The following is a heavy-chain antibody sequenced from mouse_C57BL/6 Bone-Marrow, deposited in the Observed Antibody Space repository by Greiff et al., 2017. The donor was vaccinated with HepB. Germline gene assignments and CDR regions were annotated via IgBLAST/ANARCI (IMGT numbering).Heavy chain of an antibody. CDR2: ISSGGSYT. CDR1: GFTFSSYG. CDR3: ASPFTVVATEYAMDY. Sequence: EVKLVESGGDLVKPGGSLKLSCAASGFTFSSYGMSWVRQTPDKRLEWVATISSGGSYTYYPDSVKGRFTISRDNAKNTLYLQMSSLKSEDTAMYYCASPFTVVATEYAMDYWGQGTSVTVSS. V-gene: IGHV5-6*01. J-gene: IGHJ4*01. D-gene: IGHD1-1*01.